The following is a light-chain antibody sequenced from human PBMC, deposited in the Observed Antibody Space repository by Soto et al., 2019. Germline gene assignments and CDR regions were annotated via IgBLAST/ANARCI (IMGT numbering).Light chain of an antibody. J-gene: IGKJ4*01. V-gene: IGKV3-11*01. Sequence: EIVLTQSPANLSLSPGERATLSYRASQSVSSYLAWYQQKPGQAPRLLIYGASARATGIPARFSGGGSGTDFTLTISSLEPEDFALYYCQQRSNWPLTFGGGTKVEIK. CDR2: GAS. CDR1: QSVSSY. CDR3: QQRSNWPLT.